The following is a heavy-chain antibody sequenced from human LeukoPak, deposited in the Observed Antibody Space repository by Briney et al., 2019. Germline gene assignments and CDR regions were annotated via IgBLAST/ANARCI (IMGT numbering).Heavy chain of an antibody. Sequence: ASVKVSCKASGYTFTSYGISWVRQAPGQGLEWMGWISAYNGNTNYAQKLQGRVTMTTDTSTSTAYMELRSLRSDDTAVYYCARGPSYYYDSSGYGDYWGQGTLVTVSS. CDR3: ARGPSYYYDSSGYGDY. J-gene: IGHJ4*02. D-gene: IGHD3-22*01. V-gene: IGHV1-18*01. CDR1: GYTFTSYG. CDR2: ISAYNGNT.